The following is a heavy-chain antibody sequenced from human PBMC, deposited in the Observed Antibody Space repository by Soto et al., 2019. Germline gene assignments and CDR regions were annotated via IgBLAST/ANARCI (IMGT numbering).Heavy chain of an antibody. CDR2: IYDSGNT. J-gene: IGHJ5*02. Sequence: QVQLQESGPGLVKPSQTLSLTCTVSGGSISSGGYYWSWIRQHPGKGLEWIGYIYDSGNTYYNPSLKSGFTISVDTSKNQFSLKLSSVAAADTAVYYCARGDSSSWYWFDPWGQGTLVTVSS. CDR3: ARGDSSSWYWFDP. D-gene: IGHD6-13*01. V-gene: IGHV4-31*03. CDR1: GGSISSGGYY.